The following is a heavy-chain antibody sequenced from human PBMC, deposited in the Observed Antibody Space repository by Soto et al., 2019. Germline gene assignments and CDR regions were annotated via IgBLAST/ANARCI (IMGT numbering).Heavy chain of an antibody. CDR2: IYYSGST. CDR1: GGSISSGGYY. V-gene: IGHV4-31*03. J-gene: IGHJ4*02. CDR3: ASLSRAYSYGFVYFDY. Sequence: SETLSLTCTVSGGSISSGGYYWSWIRQHPGKGLEWIGYIYYSGSTYYNPSLKSRVTISVDTSKNQFSLKLSSVTAADTAVYYCASLSRAYSYGFVYFDYWGQGTLVTVSS. D-gene: IGHD5-18*01.